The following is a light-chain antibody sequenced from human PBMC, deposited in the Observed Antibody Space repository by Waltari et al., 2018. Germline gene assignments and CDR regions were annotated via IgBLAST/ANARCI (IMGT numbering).Light chain of an antibody. CDR1: RSNIGSNP. CDR2: SSH. J-gene: IGLJ3*02. Sequence: QSVLTPPPSASGTPGQRVNISCSWGRSNIGSNPVVWYRQVPGTAPKLLIHSSHQRPSGVPDRFSGSKSGTSASLDISGLQAEDEVDYFWATWDDSLDGPVFGGGTKLTVL. V-gene: IGLV1-44*01. CDR3: ATWDDSLDGPV.